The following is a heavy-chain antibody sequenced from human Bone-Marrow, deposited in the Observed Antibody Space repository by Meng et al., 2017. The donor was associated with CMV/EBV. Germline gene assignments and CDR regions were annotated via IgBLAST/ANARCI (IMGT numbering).Heavy chain of an antibody. CDR2: ISSSGSTI. CDR1: GFTFSDYN. D-gene: IGHD6-19*01. J-gene: IGHJ6*01. CDR3: ARDSAVAGQNYYYYGMDV. V-gene: IGHV3-11*01. Sequence: GESLKISCAASGFTFSDYNMSWIRQAPGKGLEWVSYISSSGSTIYYADSVKGRFTISRDNAKNSLYLQMNSLRAEDTAVYYCARDSAVAGQNYYYYGMDVWGQGNTVTSSS.